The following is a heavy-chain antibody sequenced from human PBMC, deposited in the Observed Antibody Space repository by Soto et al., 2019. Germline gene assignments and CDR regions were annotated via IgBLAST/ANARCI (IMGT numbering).Heavy chain of an antibody. D-gene: IGHD3-3*01. Sequence: ASVKVSCKASGYTFTSYAMHWVRQAPGQRLEWVGWINAGNGNTKYSRKFQGRATITRDTSASTAYMELSSLRSEDTAVYYCARDRYYDFWSGYYTGIWFDPWGQGTLVTVSS. J-gene: IGHJ5*02. CDR1: GYTFTSYA. V-gene: IGHV1-3*01. CDR2: INAGNGNT. CDR3: ARDRYYDFWSGYYTGIWFDP.